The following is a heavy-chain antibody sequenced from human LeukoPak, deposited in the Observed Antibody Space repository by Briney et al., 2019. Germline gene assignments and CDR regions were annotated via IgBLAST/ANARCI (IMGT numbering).Heavy chain of an antibody. Sequence: SETLSLTCTVSGGSISSGDYYWSWIRQPPGKGLEWIGYIYYSGSTYYNPSLKSRVTISVDTSKNQFSLKLSSVTAADTAVYYCARHVLRYFDWLDYYYGMDVWGQGTTVTVSS. V-gene: IGHV4-30-4*01. J-gene: IGHJ6*02. CDR3: ARHVLRYFDWLDYYYGMDV. CDR2: IYYSGST. D-gene: IGHD3-9*01. CDR1: GGSISSGDYY.